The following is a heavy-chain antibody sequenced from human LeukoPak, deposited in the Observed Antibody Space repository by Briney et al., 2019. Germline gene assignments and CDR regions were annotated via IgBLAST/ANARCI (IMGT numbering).Heavy chain of an antibody. V-gene: IGHV4-4*07. CDR2: IYTSGST. Sequence: SETLSLTCTVSGGSISSYYWSWIRQPAGKGLEWIGRIYTSGSTNYNPSLKSRVTMSVDTSKNQFSQKLSSVTAADTAVYYCARLGIAAAGILPVASQTHFDYWGQGTLVTVSS. D-gene: IGHD6-13*01. CDR1: GGSISSYY. J-gene: IGHJ4*02. CDR3: ARLGIAAAGILPVASQTHFDY.